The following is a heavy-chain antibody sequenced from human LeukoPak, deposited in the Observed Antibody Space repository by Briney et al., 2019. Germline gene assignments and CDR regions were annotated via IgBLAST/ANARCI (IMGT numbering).Heavy chain of an antibody. CDR3: ARYGVPGHKWFDP. CDR1: GGSIIRYY. D-gene: IGHD4-17*01. V-gene: IGHV4-59*01. CDR2: IYYSGTT. J-gene: IGHJ5*02. Sequence: SETLSLTCTVSGGSIIRYYWSWIRQPPGKGLEWIGYIYYSGTTYYNPSLKSRVTISVDTSKNQFSLDLSSVTPADTAIYYCARYGVPGHKWFDPWRQGTLVTVSS.